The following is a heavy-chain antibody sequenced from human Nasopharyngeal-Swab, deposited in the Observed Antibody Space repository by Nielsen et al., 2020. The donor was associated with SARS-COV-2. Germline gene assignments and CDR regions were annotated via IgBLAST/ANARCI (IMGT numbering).Heavy chain of an antibody. CDR3: ARGLDYGDYAFDY. V-gene: IGHV1-58*01. J-gene: IGHJ4*02. CDR1: GFTFPSSA. Sequence: SAKVSCKASGFTFPSSAVQWVRQARGQRLEGIGWIVVGSGNTNYAQKFQERVTITRDMSTSTAYMELSSLRSEDTAVYYCARGLDYGDYAFDYWGQGTLVTVSS. CDR2: IVVGSGNT. D-gene: IGHD4-17*01.